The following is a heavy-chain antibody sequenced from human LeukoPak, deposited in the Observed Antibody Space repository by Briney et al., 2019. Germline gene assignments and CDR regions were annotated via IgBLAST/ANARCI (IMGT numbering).Heavy chain of an antibody. D-gene: IGHD3-10*01. CDR2: IYYSGST. CDR3: ARVGVNDWYFDL. Sequence: PSETLSLTCTVSGGSISSYYWSWIRQPPGKGLGWIGYIYYSGSTNYNPSLKSRVTISVDTSKNQFSLKLSSVTAADTAVYYCARVGVNDWYFDLWGRGTLVTVSS. V-gene: IGHV4-59*01. J-gene: IGHJ2*01. CDR1: GGSISSYY.